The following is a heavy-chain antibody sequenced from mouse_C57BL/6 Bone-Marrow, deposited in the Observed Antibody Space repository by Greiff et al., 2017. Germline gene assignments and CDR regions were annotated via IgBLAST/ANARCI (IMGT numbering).Heavy chain of an antibody. CDR3: ARGGYGNYAMDY. J-gene: IGHJ4*01. CDR1: GFTFSSYG. CDR2: ISSGGSYT. Sequence: EVHLVESGGDLVKPGGSLKLSCAASGFTFSSYGMSWVRPTPDKRLEWVATISSGGSYTYYPDSVKGRFTISRDNAKNTLYLQMSSLKSEDTAMXYCARGGYGNYAMDYWGQGTSVTVSS. V-gene: IGHV5-6*01. D-gene: IGHD2-1*01.